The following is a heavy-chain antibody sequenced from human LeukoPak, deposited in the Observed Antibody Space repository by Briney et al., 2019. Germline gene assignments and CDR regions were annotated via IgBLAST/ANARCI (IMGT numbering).Heavy chain of an antibody. V-gene: IGHV3-21*01. CDR2: ISSSSSYI. J-gene: IGHJ4*02. CDR1: GFTFSSYS. D-gene: IGHD5-18*01. CDR3: ARGRGYSYGYDY. Sequence: GGSLRLSCAASGFTFSSYSMKWVRQAPGKGLEWVSSISSSSSYIYYADSVKGRFTISRDNAKNSLYLQMNSLRAEDTAVYYCARGRGYSYGYDYWGQGTLVTVSS.